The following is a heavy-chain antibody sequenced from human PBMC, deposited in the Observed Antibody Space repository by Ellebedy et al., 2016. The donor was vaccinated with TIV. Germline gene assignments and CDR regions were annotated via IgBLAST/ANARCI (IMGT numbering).Heavy chain of an antibody. D-gene: IGHD3-10*01. J-gene: IGHJ4*02. CDR1: GYTFTDYY. V-gene: IGHV1-2*04. Sequence: ASVKVSXXASGYTFTDYYMHWVRQAPGQGLEWMGWINPNSGGTNYAQKFQGWVTMTRETSISTAYMELSRLRSDDTAVYYCARAEPSRITMVRGHFDYWGQGTLVTVSS. CDR3: ARAEPSRITMVRGHFDY. CDR2: INPNSGGT.